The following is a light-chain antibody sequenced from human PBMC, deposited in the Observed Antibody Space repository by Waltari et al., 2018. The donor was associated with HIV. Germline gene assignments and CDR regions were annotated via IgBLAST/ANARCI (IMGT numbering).Light chain of an antibody. CDR1: SNNIGIYT. Sequence: QSALTQEASVSGTVVQTVTLSCSGHSNNIGIYTVAWYQQISHGTPKTVMFGNSPPSGIPARFSASQSGTSASLTISGLQPEDEAHYYCSTWDNSLSGWVLGGGTTLTVL. V-gene: IGLV1-44*01. CDR2: GNS. J-gene: IGLJ3*02. CDR3: STWDNSLSGWV.